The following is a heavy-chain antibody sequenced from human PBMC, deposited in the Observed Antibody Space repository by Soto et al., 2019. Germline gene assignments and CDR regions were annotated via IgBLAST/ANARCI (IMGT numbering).Heavy chain of an antibody. J-gene: IGHJ6*02. CDR2: INPNSSGT. CDR1: GYTFTGYY. CDR3: AAPLSSGLHYYYYGMDV. V-gene: IGHV1-2*04. D-gene: IGHD3-10*01. Sequence: ASVKVSCKASGYTFTGYYMHWVRQAPGQGLEWMGWINPNSSGTNYAQKFQGWVTMTRDTSISTAYMELSRLRSDDTAVYYCAAPLSSGLHYYYYGMDVWGQGTTVTVS.